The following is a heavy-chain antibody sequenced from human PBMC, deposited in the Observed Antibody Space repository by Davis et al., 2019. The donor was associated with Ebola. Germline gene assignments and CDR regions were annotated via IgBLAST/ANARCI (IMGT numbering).Heavy chain of an antibody. CDR1: GGSISSYY. V-gene: IGHV4-59*12. CDR2: IYYSGST. CDR3: ARGLYYYDNSGYLGY. J-gene: IGHJ4*02. Sequence: SETLSLTCTVSGGSISSYYWSWIRQPPGKGLEWIGSIYYSGSTNYNPSLKSRVTISVDTSKNQFSLKLSSVTAADTAVYYCARGLYYYDNSGYLGYWGQGTLVTVSS. D-gene: IGHD3-22*01.